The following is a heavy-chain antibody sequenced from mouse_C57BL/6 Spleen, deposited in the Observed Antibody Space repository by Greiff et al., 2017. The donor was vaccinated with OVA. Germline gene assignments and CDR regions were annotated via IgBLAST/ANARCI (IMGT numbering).Heavy chain of an antibody. CDR3: ARDRSTTVVAPSMDY. CDR2: ISYDGSN. Sequence: ESGPGLVKPSQSLSLTCSVTGYSITSGYYWNWIRQFPGNKLEWMGYISYDGSNNYNPSLKNRISITRYTSKNQFFLKLNSVTTEDTATYYCARDRSTTVVAPSMDYWGQGTSVTVSS. CDR1: GYSITSGYY. D-gene: IGHD1-1*01. V-gene: IGHV3-6*01. J-gene: IGHJ4*01.